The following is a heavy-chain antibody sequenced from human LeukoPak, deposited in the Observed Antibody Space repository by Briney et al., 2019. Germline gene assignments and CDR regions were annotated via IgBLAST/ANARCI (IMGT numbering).Heavy chain of an antibody. CDR1: GFTFSSYE. D-gene: IGHD3-22*01. Sequence: GGSLRLSCAASGFTFSSYEMNWVRQAPGKGLEGVSYISSSGSTIYYADSVKGRFTISRDNAKNSLYPQMNSLRAEDTAVYYCARDWGYYYDSSGYYEVWGQGTLVTVSS. CDR3: ARDWGYYYDSSGYYEV. J-gene: IGHJ4*02. CDR2: ISSSGSTI. V-gene: IGHV3-48*03.